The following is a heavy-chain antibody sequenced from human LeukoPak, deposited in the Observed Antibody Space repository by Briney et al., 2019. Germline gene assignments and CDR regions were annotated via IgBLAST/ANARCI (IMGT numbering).Heavy chain of an antibody. Sequence: ASVKVSCTAPGYTFTGQYRHWVRQAPGQGLEWMGWINPHSGDTHYAQKFQGRVTMTTDTSISTVHMELSSLTSDDTAVYYCASRSASGNWFLHYWGQGTLVTVSS. V-gene: IGHV1-2*02. CDR2: INPHSGDT. J-gene: IGHJ4*02. CDR3: ASRSASGNWFLHY. D-gene: IGHD3-10*01. CDR1: GYTFTGQY.